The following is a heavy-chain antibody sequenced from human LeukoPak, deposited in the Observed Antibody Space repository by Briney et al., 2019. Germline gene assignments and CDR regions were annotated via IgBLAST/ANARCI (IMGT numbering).Heavy chain of an antibody. Sequence: GGSLRLSCAASGFTFSSYWMTWVRQAPGKGLEWVASIKQDGSDKNYADSVKGRFTISRDNAKNSLYLQMNSLRDEDTAVYYCARTRLSSDCWGQGTLVTVSS. CDR3: ARTRLSSDC. D-gene: IGHD2/OR15-2a*01. CDR1: GFTFSSYW. V-gene: IGHV3-7*01. J-gene: IGHJ4*02. CDR2: IKQDGSDK.